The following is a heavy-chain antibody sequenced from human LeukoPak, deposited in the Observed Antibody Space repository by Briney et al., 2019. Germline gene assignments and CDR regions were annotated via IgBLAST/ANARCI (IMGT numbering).Heavy chain of an antibody. CDR1: GFTFSSYW. J-gene: IGHJ4*02. Sequence: GGSLRLSCAASGFTFSSYWMSWVRQAPGKGLEWVANIKQDGSEKYYVDSVKGRFTISRDNAKNSLYLQMNSLRAEDTAVYYCAKDRGYCSSTSCYEMFPSHYWGQGTLVTVSS. V-gene: IGHV3-7*01. CDR2: IKQDGSEK. D-gene: IGHD2-2*01. CDR3: AKDRGYCSSTSCYEMFPSHY.